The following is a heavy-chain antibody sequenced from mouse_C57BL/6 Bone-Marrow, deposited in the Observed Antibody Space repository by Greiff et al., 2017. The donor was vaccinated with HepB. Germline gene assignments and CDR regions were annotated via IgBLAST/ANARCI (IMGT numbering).Heavy chain of an antibody. CDR3: ARDYGRGRDY. J-gene: IGHJ2*01. CDR1: GYTFTSYW. Sequence: QVQLQQSGAELVKPGASVKLSCKASGYTFTSYWMHWVKQRPGQGLEWIGMIHPNSGSTNYNEKFKSKATLTVDKSSSTAYMQLSSLTSEDSAVYYCARDYGRGRDYWGQGTTLTVSS. D-gene: IGHD1-1*01. CDR2: IHPNSGST. V-gene: IGHV1-64*01.